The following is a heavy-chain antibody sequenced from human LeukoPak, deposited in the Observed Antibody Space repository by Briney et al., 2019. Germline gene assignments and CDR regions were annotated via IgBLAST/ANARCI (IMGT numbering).Heavy chain of an antibody. V-gene: IGHV1-2*04. CDR2: INPNSGGT. Sequence: ASVKVSCKVSGYTLTELSMHWVRQAPGQGLEWMGWINPNSGGTNYAQKFQGWVTMTRDTSISTAYMELSRLRSDDTAVYYCARDITGTTGLGVDAFDIWGQGTMVTVSS. J-gene: IGHJ3*02. D-gene: IGHD1-20*01. CDR1: GYTLTELS. CDR3: ARDITGTTGLGVDAFDI.